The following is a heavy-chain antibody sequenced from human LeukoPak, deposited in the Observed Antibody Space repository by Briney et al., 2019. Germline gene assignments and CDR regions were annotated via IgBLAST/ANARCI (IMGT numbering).Heavy chain of an antibody. Sequence: ASVKVSCKASGGTFSSYAISWVRQAPGQGLEWMGGITPIFGTANYAQKFQGRVTITADESTSTAYMELSSLRSEDTAVYYCARDRTGRYYDILTGHYGEGWFDPWGQGTLVTVSS. V-gene: IGHV1-69*13. CDR1: GGTFSSYA. CDR3: ARDRTGRYYDILTGHYGEGWFDP. D-gene: IGHD3-9*01. CDR2: ITPIFGTA. J-gene: IGHJ5*02.